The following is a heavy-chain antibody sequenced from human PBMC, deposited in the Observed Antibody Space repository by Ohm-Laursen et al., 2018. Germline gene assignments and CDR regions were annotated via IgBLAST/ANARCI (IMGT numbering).Heavy chain of an antibody. J-gene: IGHJ4*02. CDR2: IKQDGSEK. V-gene: IGHV3-7*04. CDR1: GFTFGDYA. CDR3: ARGSGSF. Sequence: SLRLSCAASGFTFGDYAMSWVRQAPGKGLEWVANIKQDGSEKYYVDSVKGRFTISRDNAKNSLYLQMNSLRAEDTAVYYCARGSGSFWGQGTLVTVSS. D-gene: IGHD1-26*01.